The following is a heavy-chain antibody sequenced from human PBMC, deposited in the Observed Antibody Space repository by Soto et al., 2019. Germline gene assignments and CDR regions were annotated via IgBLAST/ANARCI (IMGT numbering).Heavy chain of an antibody. CDR1: GCTFSSYA. Sequence: GGSLRLSCAASGCTFSSYAMHWVRQAPGKGLEWVAVISSDGSNKYNADSVKGRFTISRDNSENTLFLQMSRQRAQDTAVYYCARGLTYYSGSGRNYYYGMDVWGQGTTVTVSS. V-gene: IGHV3-30-3*01. CDR2: ISSDGSNK. CDR3: ARGLTYYSGSGRNYYYGMDV. D-gene: IGHD3-10*01. J-gene: IGHJ6*02.